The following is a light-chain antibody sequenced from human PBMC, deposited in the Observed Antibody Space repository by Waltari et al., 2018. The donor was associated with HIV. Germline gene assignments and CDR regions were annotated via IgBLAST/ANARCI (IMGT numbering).Light chain of an antibody. CDR3: CSYTSSGTLV. CDR2: EVS. CDR1: SRDVGSYDY. J-gene: IGLJ2*01. Sequence: QSALTQPASVSASPGQSLTIPCTGTSRDVGSYDYVSWYQYHPGKAPKLMISEVSSRPSWVSNRFSGSKSGNTASLTISGRQAEDEADYYCCSYTSSGTLVFGGGTKLTVL. V-gene: IGLV2-14*01.